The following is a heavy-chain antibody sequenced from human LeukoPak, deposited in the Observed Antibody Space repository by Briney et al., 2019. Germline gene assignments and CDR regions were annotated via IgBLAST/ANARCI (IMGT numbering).Heavy chain of an antibody. D-gene: IGHD1-26*01. V-gene: IGHV3-11*01. CDR1: GFTFSDYY. J-gene: IGHJ5*02. CDR2: ISSSGSTI. Sequence: GGSLRLSCAASGFTFSDYYMSWIRQAPGKGLEWVSYISSSGSTIYYADSVKGRFTISRDNAKNSLYLQMNGLRAEDTAVYYCARVGVRGSWDGQRIDPWGQGTLVTVSS. CDR3: ARVGVRGSWDGQRIDP.